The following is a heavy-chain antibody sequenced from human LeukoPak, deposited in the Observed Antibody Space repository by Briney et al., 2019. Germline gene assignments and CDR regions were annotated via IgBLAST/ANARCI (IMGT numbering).Heavy chain of an antibody. V-gene: IGHV3-23*01. J-gene: IGHJ4*02. D-gene: IGHD3-22*01. Sequence: PGGSLRLSCAASGFTFSSYAMSWVRQAPGKGLEWVSAISGSGGSTYYADSVKGRFTISRDNAKNSLYLQMNSLRAEDTAMYYCARWVPHYDTSGFYYGDFDYWGQGTLLTVSS. CDR1: GFTFSSYA. CDR2: ISGSGGST. CDR3: ARWVPHYDTSGFYYGDFDY.